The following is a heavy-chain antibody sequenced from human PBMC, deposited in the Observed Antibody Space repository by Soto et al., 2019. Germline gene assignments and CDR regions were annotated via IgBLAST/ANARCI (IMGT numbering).Heavy chain of an antibody. V-gene: IGHV4-61*01. J-gene: IGHJ4*02. Sequence: QVQLQESGPGLVKPSETLSLTCTVSGGSVVSSSDYWSWIRQSPGKGLEWIAYIYNNGGTTNYNPSLKSRVTTSVDSSKNQFSLKVISVIPADTAVYYCARGLQWNYGYGYWGQGTLVTVSS. CDR1: GGSVVSSSDY. CDR3: ARGLQWNYGYGY. CDR2: IYNNGGTT. D-gene: IGHD1-7*01.